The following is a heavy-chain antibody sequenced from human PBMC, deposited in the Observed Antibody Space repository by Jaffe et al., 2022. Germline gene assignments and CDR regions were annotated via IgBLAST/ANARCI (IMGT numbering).Heavy chain of an antibody. D-gene: IGHD6-19*01. CDR3: AKGVSHSSGWEMGFYYFDY. CDR2: ISGSGGST. CDR1: GFTFSSYA. Sequence: EVQLLESGGGLVQPGGSLRLSCAASGFTFSSYAMSWVRQAPGKGLEWVSAISGSGGSTYYADSVKGRFTISRDNSKNTLYLQMNSLRAEDTAVYYCAKGVSHSSGWEMGFYYFDYWGQGTLVTVSS. J-gene: IGHJ4*02. V-gene: IGHV3-23*01.